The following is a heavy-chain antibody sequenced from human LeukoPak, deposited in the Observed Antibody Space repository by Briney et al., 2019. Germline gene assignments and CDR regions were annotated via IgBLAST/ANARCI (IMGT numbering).Heavy chain of an antibody. CDR3: ARTSGWYERGPDYYYYYMDV. J-gene: IGHJ6*03. D-gene: IGHD6-19*01. CDR1: GFTFSSYT. Sequence: GGSLRLSCAASGFTFSSYTMNWVRQAPGKGLQSVSSISSSSSYIYYADSVKGRFTISRDNSKNSLYLQMNSLRAEDTAVYYCARTSGWYERGPDYYYYYMDVWGKGTKVTVSS. CDR2: ISSSSSYI. V-gene: IGHV3-21*01.